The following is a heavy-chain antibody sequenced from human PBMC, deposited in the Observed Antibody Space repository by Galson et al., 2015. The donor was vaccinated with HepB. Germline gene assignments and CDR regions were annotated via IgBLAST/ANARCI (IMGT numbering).Heavy chain of an antibody. J-gene: IGHJ4*02. CDR1: GYTFTGYY. D-gene: IGHD3-10*01. CDR3: AIDPGADF. CDR2: INPNSGGT. V-gene: IGHV1-2*02. Sequence: SLKVSCKASGYTFTGYYMHWVRQAPGQGLEWMGSINPNSGGTNYAQKFQGRVTMTRDTSISTAYMELSRLRSDDTAVYYCAIDPGADFWGKGTLVTVSS.